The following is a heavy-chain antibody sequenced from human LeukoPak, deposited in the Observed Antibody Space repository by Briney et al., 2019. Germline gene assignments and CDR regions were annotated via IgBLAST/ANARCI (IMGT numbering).Heavy chain of an antibody. D-gene: IGHD6-19*01. CDR3: ARFGLGKHIEVAGIPFDI. V-gene: IGHV1-18*01. Sequence: ASVKVSCKASGNTFTSYAITWVRQAPGQGLEWMGWICAYNGNTNYAQKLQGRVTMTTDTSTSTAYMELRSLRSDDTALYYCARFGLGKHIEVAGIPFDIWGQGTMVTVSS. CDR2: ICAYNGNT. J-gene: IGHJ3*02. CDR1: GNTFTSYA.